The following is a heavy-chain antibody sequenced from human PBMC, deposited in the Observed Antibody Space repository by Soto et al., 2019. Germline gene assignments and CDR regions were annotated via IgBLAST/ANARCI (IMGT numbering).Heavy chain of an antibody. CDR3: ARDKGPKYVLRFLEWSHISLDGMDV. J-gene: IGHJ6*02. CDR1: GGSISSYY. CDR2: IYYSGST. V-gene: IGHV4-59*01. Sequence: SETLSLTCAVYGGSISSYYWSWIRQPTGKGLEWIGYIYYSGSTNYNPSLKSRVTISVDTSKNQFSLKLSSVTAADTAVYYCARDKGPKYVLRFLEWSHISLDGMDVWGQGTTVTVSS. D-gene: IGHD3-3*01.